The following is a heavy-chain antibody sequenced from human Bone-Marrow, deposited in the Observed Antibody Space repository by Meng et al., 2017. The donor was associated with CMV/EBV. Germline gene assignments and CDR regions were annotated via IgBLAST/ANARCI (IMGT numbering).Heavy chain of an antibody. CDR3: ARDPISDYDFWSGLHTPDYGMDV. CDR1: GYTFTGYY. Sequence: ASVKVSCKASGYTFTGYYMHWVRQAPGQGLEWMGWINPNSGGTNYAQKFQGRVTMTRDTSISTAYMELSRLRSDDTAVYYCARDPISDYDFWSGLHTPDYGMDVWGQGNTVTGAS. CDR2: INPNSGGT. V-gene: IGHV1-2*02. D-gene: IGHD3-3*01. J-gene: IGHJ6*01.